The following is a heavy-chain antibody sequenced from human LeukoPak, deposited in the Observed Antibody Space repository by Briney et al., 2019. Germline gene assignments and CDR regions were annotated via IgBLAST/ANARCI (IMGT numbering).Heavy chain of an antibody. V-gene: IGHV3-15*01. Sequence: GGSLRLSCVASGLTFSNVWMSWLRQAPGKGLEWGGRIHTNIDGGIIDYAAPVRGRFTISRDDSKNTLYLQMTSLKTEETAMYYCTVRSSIWGQGTLVTVSS. J-gene: IGHJ4*02. D-gene: IGHD6-13*01. CDR1: GLTFSNVW. CDR3: TVRSSI. CDR2: IHTNIDGGII.